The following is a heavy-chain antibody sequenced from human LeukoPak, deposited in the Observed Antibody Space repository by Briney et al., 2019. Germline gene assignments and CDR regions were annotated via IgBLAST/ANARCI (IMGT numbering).Heavy chain of an antibody. V-gene: IGHV4-4*09. D-gene: IGHD6-19*01. CDR3: ASTRRAAVAGRFAS. CDR1: GASMSSNY. CDR2: IYHSGNT. Sequence: SETLSLTCIVSGASMSSNYWSWIRQPPGKGLEWIGYIYHSGNTNYSPSLESRVTMSVDESKNQFSLRVHFVSAADTAVYYCASTRRAAVAGRFASWGQGTLVTVSS. J-gene: IGHJ4*02.